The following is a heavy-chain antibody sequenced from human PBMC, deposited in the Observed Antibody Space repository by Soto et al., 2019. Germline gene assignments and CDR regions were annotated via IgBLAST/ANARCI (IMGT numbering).Heavy chain of an antibody. Sequence: AETLSLTCTVTDDSISSGSYYWGWIRQPPGKGLEWIGSIYYSGSTYNNPSLRSRVSMSIDTSKDQFSLKLKSVTAADTALYFCARQRTSVVTQAYFEGWGPGSMGTVS. CDR1: DDSISSGSYY. D-gene: IGHD2-21*02. J-gene: IGHJ4*02. CDR2: IYYSGST. V-gene: IGHV4-39*01. CDR3: ARQRTSVVTQAYFEG.